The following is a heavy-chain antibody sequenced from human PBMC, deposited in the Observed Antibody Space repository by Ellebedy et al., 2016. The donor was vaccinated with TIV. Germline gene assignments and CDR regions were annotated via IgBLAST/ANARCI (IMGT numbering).Heavy chain of an antibody. D-gene: IGHD1-1*01. CDR1: GFPFSSHA. CDR2: IVGSGERT. J-gene: IGHJ4*02. V-gene: IGHV3-23*01. Sequence: GESLKISCEASGFPFSSHAMNWVRQAPGKGPEWISAIVGSGERTFYADSVKGRFTISRDNSKNTLYLQMNSLRAEDTAVYYCAKDPTGTGHYFDYWGQGTLVTVSS. CDR3: AKDPTGTGHYFDY.